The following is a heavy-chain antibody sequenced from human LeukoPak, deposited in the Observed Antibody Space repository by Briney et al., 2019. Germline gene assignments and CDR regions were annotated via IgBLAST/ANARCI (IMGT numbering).Heavy chain of an antibody. J-gene: IGHJ4*02. CDR1: PLTFSSYS. CDR2: ITTSSRYI. D-gene: IGHD4-17*01. V-gene: IGHV3-21*01. Sequence: GGSLRLSCAASPLTFSSYSLNWVRQAPGKGLEWVSSITTSSRYIKYADSVKGRFTISRDNSKNTLYLQMNSLRAEDTAVYYCAREDGDYKMDYWGQGTLVTVSS. CDR3: AREDGDYKMDY.